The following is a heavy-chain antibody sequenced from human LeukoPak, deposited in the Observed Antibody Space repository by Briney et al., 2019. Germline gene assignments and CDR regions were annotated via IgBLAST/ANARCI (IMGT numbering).Heavy chain of an antibody. CDR2: INPNNGNT. D-gene: IGHD6-13*01. Sequence: ASVTVSCKASGYTFTSYDINWVRQAPGQGLEWMGWINPNNGNTNYAQEFQGRVTMTRDTSISTAYMELSSLRSDDTAVYYCARGGSQGIAAFDIWGQGTMVTVSS. CDR1: GYTFTSYD. CDR3: ARGGSQGIAAFDI. V-gene: IGHV1-2*02. J-gene: IGHJ3*02.